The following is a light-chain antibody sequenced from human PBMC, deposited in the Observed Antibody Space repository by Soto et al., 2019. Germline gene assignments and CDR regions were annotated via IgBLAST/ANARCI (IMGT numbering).Light chain of an antibody. J-gene: IGLJ2*01. V-gene: IGLV1-44*01. Sequence: QSVLTQPPSASETPGQRVAISCSGSTSNIGDNTVHWYQQLPGTAPKLLIYNNDRRPSGVPDRFSGSKSGTSASLAISGLQSEDEAEYFCQSYDSRPIFGGGTKLTVL. CDR3: QSYDSRPI. CDR1: TSNIGDNT. CDR2: NND.